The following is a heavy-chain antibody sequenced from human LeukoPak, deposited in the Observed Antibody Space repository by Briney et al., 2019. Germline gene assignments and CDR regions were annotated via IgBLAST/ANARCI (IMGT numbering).Heavy chain of an antibody. CDR2: IYYSGST. CDR3: ARQGDGYNPFDY. V-gene: IGHV4-39*01. CDR1: GGSISSSSYY. Sequence: PSETLSLTCTVSGGSISSSSYYWGWIRQTPGKGLECIGSIYYSGSTYYNPSLKSRVTISVDTSKNQFSLKLSSVTAADMAVYYCARQGDGYNPFDYWGQGTLVTVSS. J-gene: IGHJ4*02. D-gene: IGHD5-24*01.